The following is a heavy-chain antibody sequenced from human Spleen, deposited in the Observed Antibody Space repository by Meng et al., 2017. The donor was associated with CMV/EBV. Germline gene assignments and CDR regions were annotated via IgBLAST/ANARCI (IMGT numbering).Heavy chain of an antibody. V-gene: IGHV3-74*01. CDR3: ARGCNHGMDV. J-gene: IGHJ6*02. Sequence: GGSLRLSCAASGFTFSRYSMHWVRQAPGKGLVWVSYVNSDGSTTTYAEPVKGRFTISRDNAKNTLYLQMNSLRAEDTAVYYCARGCNHGMDVWGQGTTVTVSS. CDR1: GFTFSRYS. CDR2: VNSDGSTT. D-gene: IGHD1-14*01.